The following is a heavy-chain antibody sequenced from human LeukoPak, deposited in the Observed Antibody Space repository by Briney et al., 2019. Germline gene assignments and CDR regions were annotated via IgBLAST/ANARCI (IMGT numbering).Heavy chain of an antibody. V-gene: IGHV4-34*01. Sequence: SETLSLTCAVYGGSFSGYYWSWIRQPPGKGLEWIGEINHSGSTNYNPSLKSRVTISVDTSKNQFCLKLSSVTAADTAVYYCARGKVDYDFWSGYYHYYYMDVWGKGTTVTVSS. CDR2: INHSGST. D-gene: IGHD3-3*01. CDR3: ARGKVDYDFWSGYYHYYYMDV. J-gene: IGHJ6*03. CDR1: GGSFSGYY.